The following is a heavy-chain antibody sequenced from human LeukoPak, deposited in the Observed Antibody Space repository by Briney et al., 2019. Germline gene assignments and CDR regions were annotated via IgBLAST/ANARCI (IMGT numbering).Heavy chain of an antibody. CDR2: IYYSGST. V-gene: IGHV4-59*08. Sequence: SETLSLTCTVSGGSISSYYWSWVRQPPGKGLEWIGYIYYSGSTNYNPSLKSRLTISIDTSKNQFSLKLSSVTATDTAVYYCASLTTVTQGYFDSWGQGTLVAVSS. D-gene: IGHD4-17*01. CDR3: ASLTTVTQGYFDS. J-gene: IGHJ4*02. CDR1: GGSISSYY.